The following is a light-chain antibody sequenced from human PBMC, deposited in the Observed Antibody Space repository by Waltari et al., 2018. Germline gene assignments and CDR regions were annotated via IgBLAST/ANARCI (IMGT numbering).Light chain of an antibody. CDR2: GPD. CDR3: HSRETGSTRL. CDR1: SLRRYY. Sequence: SSDLTQDPSLSVALGQTVRITCQGDSLRRYYASWYQQRPRQAPILVLYGPDNLPSGSPDRFTGSTSANTACVTITGAQAEGEGEYDCHSRETGSTRLFDGGTRLTV. J-gene: IGLJ2*01. V-gene: IGLV3-19*01.